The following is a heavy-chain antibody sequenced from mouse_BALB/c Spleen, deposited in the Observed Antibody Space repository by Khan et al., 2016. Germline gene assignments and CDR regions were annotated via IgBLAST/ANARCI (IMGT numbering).Heavy chain of an antibody. D-gene: IGHD6-1*01. CDR3: ARRRQCDVYYAMDY. V-gene: IGHV9-1*02. Sequence: QIQLVQSGPELKKPGETVKISCKASGYTFTNYGMNWVKQAPGKGLKWMGCIKPYTGEATYVDDFKGRFAFSLETSASTAYLQINNLKNEDMAAYLSARRRQCDVYYAMDYGVQGSSVSVSS. CDR1: GYTFTNYG. J-gene: IGHJ4*01. CDR2: IKPYTGEA.